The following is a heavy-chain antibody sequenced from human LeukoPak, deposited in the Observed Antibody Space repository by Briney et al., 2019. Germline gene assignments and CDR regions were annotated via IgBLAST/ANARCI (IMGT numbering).Heavy chain of an antibody. CDR1: GGSFSGYY. V-gene: IGHV4-34*01. CDR2: INHSGST. J-gene: IGHJ6*02. D-gene: IGHD2-15*01. Sequence: SETLSLTCAVYGGSFSGYYWSWIRQPPGKGLEWIGVINHSGSTNYNPSPKSRDTISVNPSKNQITLKLRPVTAADTAVYYCARGRIPRTVGYCSGGSCYRIGMDVWGQGTMVTVSS. CDR3: ARGRIPRTVGYCSGGSCYRIGMDV.